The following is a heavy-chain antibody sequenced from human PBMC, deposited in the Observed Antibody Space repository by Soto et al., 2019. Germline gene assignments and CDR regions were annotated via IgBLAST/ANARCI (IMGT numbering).Heavy chain of an antibody. CDR3: ARDLVNSSSSPYYYYYGMDV. CDR1: GFTFSSSG. D-gene: IGHD6-6*01. V-gene: IGHV3-33*01. J-gene: IGHJ6*02. CDR2: IWYDGSNK. Sequence: GGSLRLSCAASGFTFSSSGMHWVRQAPGKGLEWVAVIWYDGSNKYYADSVKGRFTISRDNSKNTLYLQMNSLRAEDTAVYYCARDLVNSSSSPYYYYYGMDVWGQGTTVTVSS.